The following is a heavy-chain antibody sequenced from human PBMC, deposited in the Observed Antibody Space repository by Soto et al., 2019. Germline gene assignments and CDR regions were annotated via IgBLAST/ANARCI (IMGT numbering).Heavy chain of an antibody. J-gene: IGHJ4*02. CDR1: GGSISSGGYS. CDR2: ISHSGST. Sequence: QLQLQESGSGLVKPSQTLSLTCAVSGGSISSGGYSWSWIRQPPGKGLEWSGYISHSGSTYYNPPMKSRVHISVDRSKNQSCMKLGSGTSADKPMYYCARDPMIWGQGTLVTVYS. V-gene: IGHV4-30-2*01. CDR3: ARDPMI. D-gene: IGHD3-22*01.